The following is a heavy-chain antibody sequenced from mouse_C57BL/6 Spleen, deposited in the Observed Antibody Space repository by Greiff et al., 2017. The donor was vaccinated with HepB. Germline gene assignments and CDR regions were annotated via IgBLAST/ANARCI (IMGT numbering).Heavy chain of an antibody. J-gene: IGHJ4*01. V-gene: IGHV1-78*01. D-gene: IGHD3-2*02. CDR1: GYTFTDYT. CDR2: IYPSDGST. Sequence: QVQLQQPDAELVKPGSSVKISCKASGYTFTDYTIHWMKQRPEQGLEWIGYIYPSDGSTNYNEKFKGKATLTADKSSSTAYMQLNSLTSEDSAVYFCARKRQLSVMDYWGQGTSVTVSS. CDR3: ARKRQLSVMDY.